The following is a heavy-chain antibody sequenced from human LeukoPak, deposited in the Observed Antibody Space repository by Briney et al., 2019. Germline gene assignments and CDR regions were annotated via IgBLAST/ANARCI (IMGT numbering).Heavy chain of an antibody. J-gene: IGHJ3*02. CDR3: ARVLIVVVTEEYDAFDI. D-gene: IGHD2-21*02. V-gene: IGHV4-38-2*01. CDR1: GYSISSSNY. CDR2: IHHIGNT. Sequence: SETLSLTCAVSGYSISSSNYWGWIRQPPGKGLEWIGNIHHIGNTYYNPSLKNRVTISLDTSKNQFSLKLSSVTAAGTAVYYCARVLIVVVTEEYDAFDIWGQGTMVTVSS.